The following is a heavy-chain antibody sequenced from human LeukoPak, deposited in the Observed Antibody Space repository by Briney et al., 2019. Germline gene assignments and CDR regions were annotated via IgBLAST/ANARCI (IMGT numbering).Heavy chain of an antibody. V-gene: IGHV3-48*01. CDR1: GFTFSSYS. Sequence: GGSLRLSCEASGFTFSSYSMNWVRQAPGKGLEYISYISSSSSTIYYADSVKGRFTISRDNAKNSLYLQMNSLRAEDTAVYYCARDYRHGIDYWGQGTLVTVSS. CDR3: ARDYRHGIDY. CDR2: ISSSSSTI. J-gene: IGHJ4*02. D-gene: IGHD4-11*01.